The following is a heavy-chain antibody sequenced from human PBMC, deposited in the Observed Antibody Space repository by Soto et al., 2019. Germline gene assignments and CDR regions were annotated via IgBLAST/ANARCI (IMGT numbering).Heavy chain of an antibody. D-gene: IGHD3-10*01. J-gene: IGHJ4*02. V-gene: IGHV1-69*04. CDR1: GDTFSFYS. Sequence: QVQLVQSGAEVKRPGSSVKVSCKASGDTFSFYSINWVRQSPGLGLEWMGRVNPYLSMSNYAQRFQGRVTVTADKSTMTAYMELSGLRSEDTGMYYCATSYGSGYRAFDYWGQGALVTVSS. CDR2: VNPYLSMS. CDR3: ATSYGSGYRAFDY.